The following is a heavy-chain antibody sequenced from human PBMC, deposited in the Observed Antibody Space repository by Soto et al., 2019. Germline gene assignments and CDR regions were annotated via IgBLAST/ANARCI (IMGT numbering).Heavy chain of an antibody. V-gene: IGHV4-34*01. Sequence: PSETLSLTCAVSRGSLSGDYWSWIRQPPGKGLEWIGEINHSGSTNYNPSLKSRVTISVDISKSQLSLNLSSVTAADTAEYYCARVVFPYSGSDYVHFDYWGQGMLVTVSS. CDR3: ARVVFPYSGSDYVHFDY. CDR2: INHSGST. D-gene: IGHD5-12*01. J-gene: IGHJ4*02. CDR1: RGSLSGDY.